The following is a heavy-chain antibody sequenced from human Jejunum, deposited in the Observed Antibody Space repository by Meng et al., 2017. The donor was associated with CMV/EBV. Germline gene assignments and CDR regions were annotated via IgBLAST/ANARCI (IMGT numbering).Heavy chain of an antibody. CDR3: AAEVAVRNYFSYGMDV. CDR2: GDSDSKK. D-gene: IGHD6-19*01. J-gene: IGHJ6*02. V-gene: IGHV3-66*01. Sequence: KFMTGLRKAKGKERGWVVVGDSDSKKYYAVYGKGRFTRSRDNAKNTMFLKMNGLRLEDTAMYYCAAEVAVRNYFSYGMDVWGQGTTVTVSS. CDR1: KF.